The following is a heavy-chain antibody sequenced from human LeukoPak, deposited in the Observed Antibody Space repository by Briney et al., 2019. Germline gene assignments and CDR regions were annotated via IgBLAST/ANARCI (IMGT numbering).Heavy chain of an antibody. D-gene: IGHD3-22*01. CDR1: GGSISSYY. V-gene: IGHV4-59*01. CDR2: IYYSGST. CDR3: ARGGGVTYYDSTGYLWYFDY. Sequence: SETLSLTCIVSGGSISSYYWSWIRRPPGKGLEWIGYIYYSGSTKFNPSLKSRVTMSVDTSKNQFSLKLSSVTAADTAVYYCARGGGVTYYDSTGYLWYFDYWGQGTLVTVSS. J-gene: IGHJ4*02.